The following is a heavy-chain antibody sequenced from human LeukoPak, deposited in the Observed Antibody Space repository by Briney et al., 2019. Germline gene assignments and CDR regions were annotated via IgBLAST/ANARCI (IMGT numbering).Heavy chain of an antibody. CDR3: ATPLDYYDSSGYHQGGD. D-gene: IGHD3-22*01. CDR2: IKQDGSKK. J-gene: IGHJ4*02. V-gene: IGHV3-7*03. Sequence: GGSLRLSCAASGFTFSSYWMSWVRQAPGKGLEWVANIKQDGSKKNYVDSVKGRFTISRDNAKNSLYLQMNSLRAEDTAVYYCATPLDYYDSSGYHQGGDWGQGTLVTVSS. CDR1: GFTFSSYW.